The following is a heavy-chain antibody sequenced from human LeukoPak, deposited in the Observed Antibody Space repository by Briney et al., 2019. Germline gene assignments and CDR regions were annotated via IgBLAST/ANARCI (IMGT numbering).Heavy chain of an antibody. D-gene: IGHD3-10*01. CDR1: GYTFTAYS. CDR2: INPNSGGT. CDR3: ARDLDYYGSGSFFNI. Sequence: SVKVSCKASGYTFTAYSMHWVRQAPGQGLEWMGWINPNSGGTNYAQKFQGRVTMTRDTSITTAYMELSRLRSDDTAVYYCARDLDYYGSGSFFNIWGQGTMVTVSS. V-gene: IGHV1-2*02. J-gene: IGHJ3*02.